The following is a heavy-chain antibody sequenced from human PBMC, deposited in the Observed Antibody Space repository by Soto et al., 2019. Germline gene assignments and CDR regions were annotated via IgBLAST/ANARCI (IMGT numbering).Heavy chain of an antibody. CDR2: ISWNSGSI. V-gene: IGHV3-9*01. Sequence: GGSLRLSCAASGFTFDDYAMHWVRQAPGKGLEWVSGISWNSGSIGYADSVKGRFTISRDNAKNSLYLQMNSLRAEDTALYYCAKDISPWYRDAFDIWGQGTMVTVSS. CDR1: GFTFDDYA. D-gene: IGHD2-15*01. J-gene: IGHJ3*02. CDR3: AKDISPWYRDAFDI.